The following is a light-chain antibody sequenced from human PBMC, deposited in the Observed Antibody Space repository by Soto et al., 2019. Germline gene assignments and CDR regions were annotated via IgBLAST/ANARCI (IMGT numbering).Light chain of an antibody. J-gene: IGLJ1*01. Sequence: QSVLTQPASVSGSPGQSSTSSCTGTSSDVGGYNYVSWYQQHPGKAPKLMIYEVSNRPSGVSNRFSGSKSGNTASLTVSGLQAEDEADYYCSSYTSSSTVFGTGTKVTVL. CDR1: SSDVGGYNY. CDR2: EVS. CDR3: SSYTSSSTV. V-gene: IGLV2-14*01.